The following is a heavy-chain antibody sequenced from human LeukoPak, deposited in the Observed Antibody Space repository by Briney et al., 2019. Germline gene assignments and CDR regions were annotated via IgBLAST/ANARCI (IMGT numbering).Heavy chain of an antibody. CDR1: GFIVSSNY. Sequence: TGGSLRLSCAASGFIVSSNYMSWVRQAPGKGLEWVSIIYSGGDTYYAGSVKGRFIISRDNSKNTLYLQMNSLRVEDTAVYYCAKTYPPPAAGFDYWGRGALVTVSS. CDR3: AKTYPPPAAGFDY. J-gene: IGHJ4*02. CDR2: IYSGGDT. V-gene: IGHV3-53*01. D-gene: IGHD6-13*01.